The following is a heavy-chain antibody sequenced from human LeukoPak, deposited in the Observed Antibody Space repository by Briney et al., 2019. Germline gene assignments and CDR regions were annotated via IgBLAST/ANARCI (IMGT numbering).Heavy chain of an antibody. CDR3: ARVPGGDYEYAFNDY. Sequence: SETLSLTCTVSGGSIGGSGYYWGWIRQPPGEGLEWIGSIFHSGSTFYNPSLKSRVTISVDTSKNQFSLKLSSVTAADTAVYYCARVPGGDYEYAFNDYWGQGTLVTVSS. D-gene: IGHD4-17*01. V-gene: IGHV4-39*01. J-gene: IGHJ4*02. CDR1: GGSIGGSGYY. CDR2: IFHSGST.